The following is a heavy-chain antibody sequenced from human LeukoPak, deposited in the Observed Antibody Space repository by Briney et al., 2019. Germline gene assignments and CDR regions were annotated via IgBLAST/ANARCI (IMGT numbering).Heavy chain of an antibody. CDR1: GGSISNYY. D-gene: IGHD6-13*01. J-gene: IGHJ6*03. V-gene: IGHV4-59*01. Sequence: SETLSLTCTVSGGSISNYYWSWIRQPPGKGLEWMGYIHYSGSNNYNPSLKTRVTISVDTPKNQFSLNLSSVTAADTAVYYCARTTEAHSWQTRYSSYYMDVWGKGTTVTVSS. CDR3: ARTTEAHSWQTRYSSYYMDV. CDR2: IHYSGSN.